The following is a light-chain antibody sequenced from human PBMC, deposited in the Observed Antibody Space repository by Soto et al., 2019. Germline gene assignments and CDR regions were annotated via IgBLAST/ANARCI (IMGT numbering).Light chain of an antibody. V-gene: IGKV3-20*01. CDR2: GAS. Sequence: EIVLTQSPGTLSLSPGERATISCRASQSVSSSYLAWYQQKPGQAPRLLIYGASSRATGIQDRFSGSGSVTDFTLTISRLVPEDFAVYYCQQYGSSPRTFGQGTKVDIK. CDR1: QSVSSSY. CDR3: QQYGSSPRT. J-gene: IGKJ1*01.